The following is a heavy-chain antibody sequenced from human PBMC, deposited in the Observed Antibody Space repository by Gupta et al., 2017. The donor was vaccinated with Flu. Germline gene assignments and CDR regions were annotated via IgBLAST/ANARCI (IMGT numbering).Heavy chain of an antibody. CDR1: SSYA. J-gene: IGHJ4*02. Sequence: SSYAMTWVRQAPGKGLEGVSSIGGHGGSTDYADSVKDRFTISRDDSKDTLYLQMNSLRAEDTAVYYCAKDLLVSSGYYLAYWGQGTLVTVSS. CDR3: AKDLLVSSGYYLAY. V-gene: IGHV3-23*01. CDR2: IGGHGGST. D-gene: IGHD3-22*01.